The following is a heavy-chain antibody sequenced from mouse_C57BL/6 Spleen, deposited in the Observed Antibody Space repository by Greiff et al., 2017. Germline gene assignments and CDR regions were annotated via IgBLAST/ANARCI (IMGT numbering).Heavy chain of an antibody. J-gene: IGHJ2*01. Sequence: QVQLQQSGAELVMPGASVKLSCKASGYTFTSYWMHWVKQRPGQGLEWIGEIDPSDSYTNYNQKFKGKSTLTVDKSSSTAYMQLSSLTSEDSAVYYCARSTTVYFDYWGQGTTLTVSS. CDR1: GYTFTSYW. D-gene: IGHD1-1*01. CDR3: ARSTTVYFDY. CDR2: IDPSDSYT. V-gene: IGHV1-69*01.